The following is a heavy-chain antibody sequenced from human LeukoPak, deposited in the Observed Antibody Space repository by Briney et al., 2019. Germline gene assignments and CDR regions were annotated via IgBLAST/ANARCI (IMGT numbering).Heavy chain of an antibody. J-gene: IGHJ3*02. CDR3: ARFPVHYYDSSGYAFDI. CDR1: GYTFTSYY. Sequence: GTSVKVSCKASGYTFTSYYMHWVRQAPGQGLEWMGIINPSGGSTSYAQKFQGRVTMTRDTSTSTVYMELSSLRSEDTAVYYCARFPVHYYDSSGYAFDIWGQGTMVTVSS. V-gene: IGHV1-46*01. CDR2: INPSGGST. D-gene: IGHD3-22*01.